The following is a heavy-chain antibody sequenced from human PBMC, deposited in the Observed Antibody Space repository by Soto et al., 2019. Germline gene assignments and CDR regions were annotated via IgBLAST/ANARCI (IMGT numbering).Heavy chain of an antibody. Sequence: QVQLVQSGAEVKKPGASVKVSCKASGYTFTSYDINWVRQATGQGLEWMGWMNPNSGNTGYAQKFPGRVTMTRNTSISTAYMELSSLGSEDTAVYYWAGAEEGRGGGVDYWGQGTLVTVSS. J-gene: IGHJ4*02. V-gene: IGHV1-8*01. CDR2: MNPNSGNT. CDR3: AGAEEGRGGGVDY. D-gene: IGHD3-10*01. CDR1: GYTFTSYD.